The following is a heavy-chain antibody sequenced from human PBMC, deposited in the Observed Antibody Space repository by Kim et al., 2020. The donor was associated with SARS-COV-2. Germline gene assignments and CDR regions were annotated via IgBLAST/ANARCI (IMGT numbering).Heavy chain of an antibody. J-gene: IGHJ4*02. V-gene: IGHV1-2*02. CDR2: INPNSGGT. D-gene: IGHD3-22*01. Sequence: ASVKVSCKASGYTFTGYYMHWVRQAPGQGLEWMGWINPNSGGTNYAQKFQGRVTMTRDTSISTAYMELSRLRSDDTAVYYCARDDGSSGYYYGYWGQGTLVTVSS. CDR3: ARDDGSSGYYYGY. CDR1: GYTFTGYY.